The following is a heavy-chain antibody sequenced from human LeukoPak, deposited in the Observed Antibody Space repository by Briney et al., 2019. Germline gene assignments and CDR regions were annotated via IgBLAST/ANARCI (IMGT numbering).Heavy chain of an antibody. CDR2: ISSSGSTI. J-gene: IGHJ6*04. D-gene: IGHD3-10*02. Sequence: GGPLRLSCAAFGFTFSSYETNWVRQAPGKGLEWVSYISSSGSTIYYAGPLKGRFTISRDSAKNSLYLQMNSLRAEDTAVYYCAELGITMIGGVWGKGTTVTISS. V-gene: IGHV3-48*03. CDR3: AELGITMIGGV. CDR1: GFTFSSYE.